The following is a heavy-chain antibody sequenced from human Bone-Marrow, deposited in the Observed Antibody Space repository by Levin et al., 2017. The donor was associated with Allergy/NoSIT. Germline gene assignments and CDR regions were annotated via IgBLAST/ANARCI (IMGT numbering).Heavy chain of an antibody. CDR3: AKNFIMIFGPEY. Sequence: GGSLRLSCASSGFSFSNYAMTWVRQAPGKGLEWVSSISGSGGSTYYAGSVKGRFTISRDNSKNTLYLQMNSLRAGDTAIYYCAKNFIMIFGPEYWGQGTRVTVSS. J-gene: IGHJ4*02. D-gene: IGHD3/OR15-3a*01. CDR1: GFSFSNYA. CDR2: ISGSGGST. V-gene: IGHV3-23*01.